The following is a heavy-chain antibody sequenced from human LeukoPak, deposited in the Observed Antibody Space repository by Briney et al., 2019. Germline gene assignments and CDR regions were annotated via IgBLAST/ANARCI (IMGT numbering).Heavy chain of an antibody. J-gene: IGHJ4*02. V-gene: IGHV4-39*07. CDR1: GGSISIANYF. CDR3: ARRSSGRPVDY. CDR2: TYYDGST. Sequence: PSETLSLTCTATGGSISIANYFWGWIRQPPGKGLEWIGSTYYDGSTYYNPSLKSRVTISRDTSKDQFSLRLSSVTAADTAVYYCARRSSGRPVDYWGQGTLVTVSS. D-gene: IGHD3-3*01.